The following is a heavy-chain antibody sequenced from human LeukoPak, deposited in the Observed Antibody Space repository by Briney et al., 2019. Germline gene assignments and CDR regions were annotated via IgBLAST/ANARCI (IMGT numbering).Heavy chain of an antibody. CDR1: GFSFSLHN. J-gene: IGHJ4*02. CDR2: ISSGSSYI. V-gene: IGHV3-21*01. D-gene: IGHD6-6*01. CDR3: ARDLVSTSSSLDY. Sequence: GGSLRLSCVASGFSFSLHNMNWVRQAPGKGLEWVSSISSGSSYIYYADSVKGRFTISRDNSKNTLYLQMNSLRAEDTAVYYCARDLVSTSSSLDYWGQGTLVTVSS.